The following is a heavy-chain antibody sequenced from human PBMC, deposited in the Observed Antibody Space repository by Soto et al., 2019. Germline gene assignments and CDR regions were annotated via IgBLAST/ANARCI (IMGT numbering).Heavy chain of an antibody. Sequence: QVRLQESGPGLVKPSQTLSLTCTVSGGSISSGGYYWSWIRQHPGKGLEWIGYIYYSGGTYYNPSLKSRVTISVDTSKNQLSLKLSSVTAADTAVYYCARGWGGYFQHWGQGTLVTVSS. CDR3: ARGWGGYFQH. D-gene: IGHD3-16*01. CDR1: GGSISSGGYY. J-gene: IGHJ1*01. V-gene: IGHV4-31*03. CDR2: IYYSGGT.